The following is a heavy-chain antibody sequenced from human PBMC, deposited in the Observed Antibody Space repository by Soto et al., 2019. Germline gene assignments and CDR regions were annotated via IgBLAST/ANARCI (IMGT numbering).Heavy chain of an antibody. D-gene: IGHD2-15*01. Sequence: SETLSLTCAVYGGSFSGYYWSWIRQPPGKGLEWIGEINHSGSTNYNPSLKSRVTISVDTSKNQFSLKLSSVTAADTAVYYCATGHCSGGSCYGSNFDYWGQGTLVTVSS. CDR1: GGSFSGYY. V-gene: IGHV4-34*01. J-gene: IGHJ4*02. CDR3: ATGHCSGGSCYGSNFDY. CDR2: INHSGST.